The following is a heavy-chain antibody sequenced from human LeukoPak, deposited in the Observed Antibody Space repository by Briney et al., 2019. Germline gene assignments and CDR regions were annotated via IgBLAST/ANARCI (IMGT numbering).Heavy chain of an antibody. CDR3: ARDSSYYDILTGYLPHTRTLDY. V-gene: IGHV3-21*01. Sequence: GGSLRLSCAASGFTFSSYSMNWVRQAPGKGLEWVSSISSSGSYIYYADSVKGRFTISRDNAKNSLYLQMNSLRAEDTAVYYCARDSSYYDILTGYLPHTRTLDYWGQGTLVTVSS. CDR2: ISSSGSYI. D-gene: IGHD3-9*01. J-gene: IGHJ4*02. CDR1: GFTFSSYS.